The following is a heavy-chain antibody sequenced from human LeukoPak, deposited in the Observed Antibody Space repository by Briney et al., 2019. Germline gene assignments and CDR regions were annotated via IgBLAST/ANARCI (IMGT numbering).Heavy chain of an antibody. CDR1: GYTFTSYG. V-gene: IGHV1-18*01. CDR3: AREVLSHYYYYGMDV. Sequence: ASVKVSCKASGYTFTSYGISWVRQAPGQGLEWMGWISAYNGNTNYAQKLQGRVTMTTDTSTSTAYMELRSLRSDDTAVYYCAREVLSHYYYYGMDVWGQGTTATVSS. J-gene: IGHJ6*02. CDR2: ISAYNGNT. D-gene: IGHD2-8*01.